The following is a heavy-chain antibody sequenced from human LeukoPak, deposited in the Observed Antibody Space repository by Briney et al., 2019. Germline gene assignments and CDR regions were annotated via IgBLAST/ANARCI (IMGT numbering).Heavy chain of an antibody. V-gene: IGHV4-34*01. J-gene: IGHJ4*02. D-gene: IGHD5-12*01. CDR1: GGSFSGYY. CDR2: INHSGST. CDR3: ARGDIVATLFDY. Sequence: PSETLSLTCAVYGGSFSGYYWSWIRQPPGKGLEWIGEINHSGSTNYNPSLKSRVTISVDTSKSQFSLKLSSVTAADTAVYYCARGDIVATLFDYWGQGTLVTVSS.